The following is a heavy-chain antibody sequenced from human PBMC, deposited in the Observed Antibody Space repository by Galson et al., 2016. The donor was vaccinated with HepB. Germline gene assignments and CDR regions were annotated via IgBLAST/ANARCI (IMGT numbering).Heavy chain of an antibody. CDR2: IDRGGST. D-gene: IGHD3-10*01. J-gene: IGHJ5*02. CDR3: ARRHITVIRAVNNYFDT. CDR1: GGSLSDYY. Sequence: SETLSLTCAVYGGSLSDYYWTWIRQTPGKGLEWIGHIDRGGSTAYSPSLRSRVTISVDTSKNQFFLRLNSATAADTAIYYCARRHITVIRAVNNYFDTWGQGTLVTVSS. V-gene: IGHV4-34*01.